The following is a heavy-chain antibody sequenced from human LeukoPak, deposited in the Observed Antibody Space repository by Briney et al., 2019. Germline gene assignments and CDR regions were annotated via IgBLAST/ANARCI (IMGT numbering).Heavy chain of an antibody. Sequence: GGSLRLSCAASGFTFSSYGMHWVRQAPGKGLEWVAVMSYDGSNKYYADSVKGRFTISRDNSKNTLYLQMNSLRAEDTAVYYCANGMGPRTYYYYGMDVWGQGTTVTVSS. CDR2: MSYDGSNK. CDR3: ANGMGPRTYYYYGMDV. J-gene: IGHJ6*02. D-gene: IGHD1-14*01. V-gene: IGHV3-30*18. CDR1: GFTFSSYG.